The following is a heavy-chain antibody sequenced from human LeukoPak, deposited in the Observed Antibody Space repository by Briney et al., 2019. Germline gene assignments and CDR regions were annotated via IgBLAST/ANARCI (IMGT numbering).Heavy chain of an antibody. CDR3: ARVRYYDFWSGYYSVGWFDP. J-gene: IGHJ5*02. V-gene: IGHV4-31*03. CDR1: GGSISSGGYY. Sequence: PSQTLSLTCTVSGGSISSGGYYWSWIRHHPGKGLEWIRYIYYTGSTYYNPSLKSRVTISVDTSKNQFSLKLISVTAADTAVYYCARVRYYDFWSGYYSVGWFDPWGQGTLVTVSS. D-gene: IGHD3-3*01. CDR2: IYYTGST.